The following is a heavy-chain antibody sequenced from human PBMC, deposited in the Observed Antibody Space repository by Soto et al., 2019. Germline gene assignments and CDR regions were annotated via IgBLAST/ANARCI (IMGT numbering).Heavy chain of an antibody. Sequence: PSETLSLTCSVSGGSINSGGYHWTWIRQHPEKGLEWIGYIYYRGNTYYNPSLRSRLTISVDTSKNQFSLNLTSVTAADTAVYYRAKTSDLGFPDWFDPLGQGTLVTVSS. V-gene: IGHV4-31*03. CDR1: GGSINSGGYH. CDR3: AKTSDLGFPDWFDP. J-gene: IGHJ5*02. D-gene: IGHD3-10*01. CDR2: IYYRGNT.